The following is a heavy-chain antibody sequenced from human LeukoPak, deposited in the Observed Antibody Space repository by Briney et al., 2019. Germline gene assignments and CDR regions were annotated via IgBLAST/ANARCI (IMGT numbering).Heavy chain of an antibody. CDR2: IYYSGST. CDR3: ARYQHLVTSIDY. Sequence: SETLSLTCTVSGGSINSNNYYWGWIRQPPGKGLEWIGNIYYSGSTYYNPSLKSRVTISVDTSKNQFSLKLSSVTAADTAVYYRARYQHLVTSIDYWGQGTLVTVSS. CDR1: GGSINSNNYY. V-gene: IGHV4-39*01. D-gene: IGHD6-13*01. J-gene: IGHJ4*02.